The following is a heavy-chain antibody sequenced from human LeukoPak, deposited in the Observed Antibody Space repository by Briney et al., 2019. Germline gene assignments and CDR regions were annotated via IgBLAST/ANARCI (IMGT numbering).Heavy chain of an antibody. J-gene: IGHJ4*02. CDR2: ISYDGSNK. D-gene: IGHD6-13*01. CDR1: GFTFSSYA. Sequence: PGRSLRLSCAASGFTFSSYAMNWVRQAPGKGLEWVAVISYDGSNKYYADSVKGRFTISRDNSKNTLYLQMNSLRAEDTAVYYCARDLVVAAAAWGQGTLVTVSS. CDR3: ARDLVVAAAA. V-gene: IGHV3-30-3*01.